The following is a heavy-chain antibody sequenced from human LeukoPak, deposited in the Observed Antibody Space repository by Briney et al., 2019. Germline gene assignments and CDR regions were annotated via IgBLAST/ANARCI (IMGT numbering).Heavy chain of an antibody. Sequence: GRSLRLSCAAYGFTFSSYDMHWDRQAPGKGLEWVAVIWYDGSNKYYADSVKGRFTISRDNSKNTLYLQMNSLRAEDTAVYYCARDTASRPTISWRYYYYGMDVWGQGSTVTVSS. CDR2: IWYDGSNK. CDR3: ARDTASRPTISWRYYYYGMDV. D-gene: IGHD2/OR15-2a*01. J-gene: IGHJ6*02. CDR1: GFTFSSYD. V-gene: IGHV3-33*01.